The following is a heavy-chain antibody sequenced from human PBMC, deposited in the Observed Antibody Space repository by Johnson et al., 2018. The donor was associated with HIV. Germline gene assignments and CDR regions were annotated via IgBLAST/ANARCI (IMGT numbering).Heavy chain of an antibody. CDR1: GFTFSSHW. D-gene: IGHD3-16*01. CDR3: ASLGLDLLVKAPLSVVFDAFDI. CDR2: INSDGSST. V-gene: IGHV3-74*02. Sequence: VQLVESGGGLVQPGGSLRLSCAASGFTFSSHWMHWVRQPPGKGLVWVSRINSDGSSTSYADSVKGRFTISRDNAKNTLYLQMNSLRVEDTAVYYCASLGLDLLVKAPLSVVFDAFDIWGQGTMVTVSS. J-gene: IGHJ3*02.